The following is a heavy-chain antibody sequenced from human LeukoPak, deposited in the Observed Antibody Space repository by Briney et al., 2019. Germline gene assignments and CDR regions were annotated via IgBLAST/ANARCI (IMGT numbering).Heavy chain of an antibody. V-gene: IGHV3-21*01. CDR3: AREGGRGYNYGYRDY. D-gene: IGHD5-18*01. J-gene: IGHJ4*02. CDR2: ISTSSSYI. CDR1: GFTFDDYG. Sequence: PGGSLRLSCAASGFTFDDYGMSWVRQAPGKGLEWVSSISTSSSYIYYADSMKGRFIISRDNAKNSLYLQINSLRAEDTAVYYCAREGGRGYNYGYRDYWGQGTLVTVSS.